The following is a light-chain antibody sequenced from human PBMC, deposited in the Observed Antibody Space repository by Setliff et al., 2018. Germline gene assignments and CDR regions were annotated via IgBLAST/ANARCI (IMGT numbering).Light chain of an antibody. CDR1: KLGEKY. V-gene: IGLV3-1*01. J-gene: IGLJ3*02. CDR2: QDS. Sequence: SYELTQPPSVSVSPGQTASITCSGDKLGEKYASWYQQKPGQSPVLVMFQDSKRPSGTPERFSGSNSGNSATLTIGGTQAVDEADYYCQVWDSSGDPWVFGGGTKVTVL. CDR3: QVWDSSGDPWV.